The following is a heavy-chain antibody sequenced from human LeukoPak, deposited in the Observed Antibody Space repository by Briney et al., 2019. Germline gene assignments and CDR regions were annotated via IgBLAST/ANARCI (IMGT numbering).Heavy chain of an antibody. D-gene: IGHD3-22*01. J-gene: IGHJ3*02. CDR2: IYYSGST. Sequence: PSETLSLTCTVSGGSISSGGYYWTWIRQHPGKGLEWIGYIYYSGSTYYNPSLKSRVTISVDTSKNQFSPKLSSVTAADTAVYYCARGLYDSSGYDAFDIWGQGTRVTVSS. CDR1: GGSISSGGYY. V-gene: IGHV4-31*03. CDR3: ARGLYDSSGYDAFDI.